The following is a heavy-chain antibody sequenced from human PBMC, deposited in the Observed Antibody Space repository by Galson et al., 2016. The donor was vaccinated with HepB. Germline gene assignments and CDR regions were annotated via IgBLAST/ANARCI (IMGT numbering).Heavy chain of an antibody. CDR3: ARGSMTGYFDY. J-gene: IGHJ4*02. V-gene: IGHV1-18*04. CDR1: GYAFTSYG. Sequence: SVKDSCKASGYAFTSYGMNWVRQAPGQGLEWMGQISGYNGNTQYAQRLQGRVTMTTDTSTNTVYMELRSLTAEDTAVYYWARGSMTGYFDYWGQGTLITVSS. CDR2: ISGYNGNT. D-gene: IGHD1-14*01.